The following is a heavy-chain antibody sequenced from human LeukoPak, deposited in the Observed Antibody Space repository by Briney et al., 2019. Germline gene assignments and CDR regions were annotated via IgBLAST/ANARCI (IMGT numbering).Heavy chain of an antibody. Sequence: GGSLRLSCAASGFTFSTYSMNWVRQAPGRGLEWVSSISSTSYYIYYADSVKGRFTISRDNSKNTLYLQMESLRAEDTAVYYCATDPTVAGTSEYFQHWGQGTLVTVSS. D-gene: IGHD6-19*01. CDR3: ATDPTVAGTSEYFQH. CDR1: GFTFSTYS. J-gene: IGHJ1*01. CDR2: ISSTSYYI. V-gene: IGHV3-21*04.